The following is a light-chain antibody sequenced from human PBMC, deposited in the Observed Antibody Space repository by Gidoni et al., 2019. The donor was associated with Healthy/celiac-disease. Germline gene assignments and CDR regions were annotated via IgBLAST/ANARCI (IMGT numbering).Light chain of an antibody. CDR1: QSVSSY. CDR2: DAS. Sequence: IVLTQSPATLSLSRGERATLSCRASQSVSSYLAWYQQKPGPAPRHLIYDASNRATGTPARFSGSGSGTDFTLTISILEPEDFAVYYCQQRSNLPPLTFGGGTKVEIK. J-gene: IGKJ4*01. V-gene: IGKV3-11*01. CDR3: QQRSNLPPLT.